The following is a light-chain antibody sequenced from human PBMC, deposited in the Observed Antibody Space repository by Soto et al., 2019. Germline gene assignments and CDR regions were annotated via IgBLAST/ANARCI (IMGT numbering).Light chain of an antibody. CDR2: ANN. J-gene: IGLJ3*02. Sequence: QSVLTQPPSASATPGQRVTISCSGTSSNIGSNTVNWYQQLPGTAPKLLIFANNPRPSGVPDRFSGSKSGTSASLVISGLQSEDEADYYCAAWDDSLNGPVFGGGTKVTVL. CDR1: SSNIGSNT. V-gene: IGLV1-44*01. CDR3: AAWDDSLNGPV.